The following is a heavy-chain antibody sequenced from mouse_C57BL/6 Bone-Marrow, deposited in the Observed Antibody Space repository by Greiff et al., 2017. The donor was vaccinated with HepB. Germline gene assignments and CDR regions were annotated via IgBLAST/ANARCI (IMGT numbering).Heavy chain of an antibody. D-gene: IGHD3-2*02. Sequence: QVQLQHPGTELVKPGASVKLSCKASGYTFTSYWMHWVKQRPGQGLEWIGNINPSNGGTNYNEKFKSKATLTVDKSSSTAYMQLSSLTSEDSAVYYCARLDSSGFPWFAYWGQGTLVTVSA. CDR3: ARLDSSGFPWFAY. V-gene: IGHV1-53*01. CDR2: INPSNGGT. J-gene: IGHJ3*01. CDR1: GYTFTSYW.